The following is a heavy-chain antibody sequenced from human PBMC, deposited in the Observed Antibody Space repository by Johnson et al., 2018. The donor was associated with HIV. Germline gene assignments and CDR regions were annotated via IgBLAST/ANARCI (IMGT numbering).Heavy chain of an antibody. Sequence: VQLVESGGGLVQPGGSLRLSCAASGFTFSSYWMHWVRQAPGKGLVWVSRINSDGSSTSYADSVKGRFTISRDNAKNTLYLQMNSLRAEDTAVYYGARNPIRDFWGGSGDAFDIWGQGTMVTVSS. J-gene: IGHJ3*02. CDR3: ARNPIRDFWGGSGDAFDI. CDR1: GFTFSSYW. CDR2: INSDGSST. D-gene: IGHD3-3*01. V-gene: IGHV3-74*02.